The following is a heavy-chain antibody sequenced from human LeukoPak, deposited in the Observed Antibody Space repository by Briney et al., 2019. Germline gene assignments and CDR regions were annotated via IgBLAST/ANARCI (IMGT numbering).Heavy chain of an antibody. CDR3: ASQGLQRGYSFGTRGAFDI. CDR2: IIPILGIA. CDR1: GGTFSSYA. Sequence: SVKVSCKASGGTFSSYAISWVRQAPGQGLEWMGRIIPILGIANYAQKFQGRVTITADKSTSTAYMELSSLRSEDTAVYYCASQGLQRGYSFGTRGAFDIWGQGTMVTVSS. J-gene: IGHJ3*02. D-gene: IGHD5-18*01. V-gene: IGHV1-69*04.